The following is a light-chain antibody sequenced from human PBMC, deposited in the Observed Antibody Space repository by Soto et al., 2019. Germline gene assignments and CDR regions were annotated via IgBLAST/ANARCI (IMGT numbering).Light chain of an antibody. V-gene: IGKV3-20*01. CDR2: GTS. Sequence: EIVFTQYTGTLSLSPGERAPLSCRASQSVSSNLAWYQQKPGQAPRLLIYGTSSRATGIPDRFSGSGSGTDFTLTISRLEPEDFAVYYCQQYGNSPITFGQGTRLENK. CDR1: QSVSSN. CDR3: QQYGNSPIT. J-gene: IGKJ5*01.